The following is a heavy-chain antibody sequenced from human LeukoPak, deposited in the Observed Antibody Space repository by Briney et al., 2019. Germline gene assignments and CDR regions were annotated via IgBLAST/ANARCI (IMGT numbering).Heavy chain of an antibody. J-gene: IGHJ4*02. D-gene: IGHD1/OR15-1a*01. Sequence: PGGSLRLSCAASGFTFSSYAVSWVRQAPGKGLEWVSAISGSGGSTYYADSVKGRFTISRDNSKNTLCLQMNSLRAEDTAVYYCAKDRGITGTLGYFDYWGQGTLVTVSS. CDR3: AKDRGITGTLGYFDY. CDR1: GFTFSSYA. CDR2: ISGSGGST. V-gene: IGHV3-23*01.